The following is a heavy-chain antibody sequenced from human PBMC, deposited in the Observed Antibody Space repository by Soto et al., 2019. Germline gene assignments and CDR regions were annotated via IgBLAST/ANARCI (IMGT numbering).Heavy chain of an antibody. Sequence: GGSLRRSCAASGFTFRRDEMNWVRHAPGKGLEWISSISGSGRSIYYADSLKGRFTISRDNSQNSLYLQMSSMRAEDSAPYYFSYVGPYPAHWGPGHLVAGTS. CDR1: GFTFRRDE. V-gene: IGHV3-48*03. J-gene: IGHJ4*02. CDR3: SYVGPYPAH. CDR2: ISGSGRSI. D-gene: IGHD3-10*02.